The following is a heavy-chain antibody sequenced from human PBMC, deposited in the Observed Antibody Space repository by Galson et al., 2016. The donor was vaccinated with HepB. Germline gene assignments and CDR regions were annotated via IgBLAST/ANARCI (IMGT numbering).Heavy chain of an antibody. CDR3: AKGLQYYSYALDV. CDR2: ISGGDYST. J-gene: IGHJ6*02. CDR1: GFSFSDYG. Sequence: SLRLSCAASGFSFSDYGMSWVRQAPGKGLEWVSTISGGDYSTYYADSVKGRFTISRGNSKNTLDLQMNSLRAEDTAIYYCAKGLQYYSYALDVWGQGTTVTVSS. V-gene: IGHV3-23*01.